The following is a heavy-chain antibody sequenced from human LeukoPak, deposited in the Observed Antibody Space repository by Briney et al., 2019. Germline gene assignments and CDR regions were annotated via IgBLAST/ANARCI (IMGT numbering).Heavy chain of an antibody. V-gene: IGHV3-53*01. D-gene: IGHD2-8*01. CDR1: GFTVSSNY. J-gene: IGHJ3*02. Sequence: PGGSLRLSCAASGFTVSSNYMSWVRQAPGKGLELVSVIYSGGSTYYADSVKGRFTISRDNSKNTLHLQMNSLRAEDTAVYYCARARVGCTNYAFDIWGQGAMVTVSS. CDR3: ARARVGCTNYAFDI. CDR2: IYSGGST.